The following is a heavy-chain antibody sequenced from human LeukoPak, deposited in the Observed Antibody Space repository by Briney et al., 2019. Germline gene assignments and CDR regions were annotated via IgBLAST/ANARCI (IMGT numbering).Heavy chain of an antibody. J-gene: IGHJ4*02. CDR1: GFTFSSYS. D-gene: IGHD1-7*01. Sequence: PGGSLRLSCAASGFTFSSYSMNWVRQAPGKGLEWVSSISSSSSYIYYADSVKGRFTISRDNAKNSLYLQMNSLRAEDTAVYYCARVVSELHPIDYWGQGTLVTVSS. CDR2: ISSSSSYI. V-gene: IGHV3-21*01. CDR3: ARVVSELHPIDY.